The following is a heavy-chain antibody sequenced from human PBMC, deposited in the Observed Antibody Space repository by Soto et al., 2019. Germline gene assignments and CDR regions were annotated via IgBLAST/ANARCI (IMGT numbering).Heavy chain of an antibody. CDR2: ISYDGSNK. D-gene: IGHD6-13*01. J-gene: IGHJ6*02. Sequence: QVQLVESGGGVVQPGRSLRLSCAASGFTFSSYGMHWVRQAPGKGLEWVAVISYDGSNKYYADSVKGRFTISRDNSKNTLYLQMNSLRAEDTAVYYCAKDRTGGSSSWYGYYYYGMDVWGQGTTVTVSS. V-gene: IGHV3-30*18. CDR1: GFTFSSYG. CDR3: AKDRTGGSSSWYGYYYYGMDV.